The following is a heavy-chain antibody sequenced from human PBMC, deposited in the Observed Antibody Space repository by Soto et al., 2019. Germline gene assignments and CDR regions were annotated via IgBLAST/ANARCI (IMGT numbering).Heavy chain of an antibody. D-gene: IGHD2-2*01. CDR1: GGSISSYY. V-gene: IGHV4-59*08. J-gene: IGHJ4*02. CDR3: ARHVLTVVPAAIGYYFDY. CDR2: IYYSGST. Sequence: PSETLFLTCTVSGGSISSYYWSWIRQPPGKGLEWIGYIYYSGSTNYNPSLKSRVTISVDTSKNQFSLKLSSVTAADTAVYYCARHVLTVVPAAIGYYFDYWGQGTLVTVSS.